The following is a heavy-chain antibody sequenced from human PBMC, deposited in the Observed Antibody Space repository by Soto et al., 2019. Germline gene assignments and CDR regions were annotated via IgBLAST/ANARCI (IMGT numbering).Heavy chain of an antibody. J-gene: IGHJ6*02. CDR2: IYPGDSDT. CDR1: GYSFTNYW. Sequence: LKISCKATGYSFTNYWIGWVRQMPGKGLEWMGTIYPGDSDTRYGPAFEGQVTISADKSITTAYLQWSSLKASDTAVYFCARRRQYCTRKISSDNYYYNLEVWGQGTTGTAP. V-gene: IGHV5-51*01. D-gene: IGHD2-8*01. CDR3: ARRRQYCTRKISSDNYYYNLEV.